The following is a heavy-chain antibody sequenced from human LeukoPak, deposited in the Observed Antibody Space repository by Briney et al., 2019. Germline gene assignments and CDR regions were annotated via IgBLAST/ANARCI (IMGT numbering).Heavy chain of an antibody. CDR1: GSISSYY. V-gene: IGHV4-59*01. Sequence: SETLSLTCTVSGSISSYYWSWIRQPPGKGLEWIGYIFYDDGGTEYNPSLESRVTISVDTSKNQFSLHLNSVTAADTAIYYCARDAAARSNLWGRGTLVTVAS. D-gene: IGHD6-25*01. J-gene: IGHJ2*01. CDR3: ARDAAARSNL. CDR2: IFYDDGGT.